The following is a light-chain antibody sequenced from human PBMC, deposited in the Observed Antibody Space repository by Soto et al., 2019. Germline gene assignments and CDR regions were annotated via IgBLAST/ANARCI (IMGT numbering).Light chain of an antibody. V-gene: IGLV2-23*02. CDR1: SSDVGSYNL. Sequence: QSALTQPASVSGSPGQSITISCTGTSSDVGSYNLVSWYQQHPGKAPKLMIYEVSKRPSGVSNRFSGSKSGNTASLTISGLQAEDEADYYCCSYAGSSNPYVFGPGTKVTVL. CDR2: EVS. J-gene: IGLJ1*01. CDR3: CSYAGSSNPYV.